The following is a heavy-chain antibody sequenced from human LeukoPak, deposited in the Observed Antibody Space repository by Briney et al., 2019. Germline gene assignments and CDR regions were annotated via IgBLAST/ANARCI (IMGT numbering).Heavy chain of an antibody. J-gene: IGHJ4*02. CDR1: GLPFREAW. V-gene: IGHV3-15*01. D-gene: IGHD1-26*01. CDR3: PKDVPLTGGGALVY. CDR2: IRTKNHGGTA. Sequence: PGGSLRLSCTASGLPFREAWMTWVRLAPGKGLKCVGHIRTKNHGGTAEYAASVRGRFTTSRDDSKNTIYLEMYRLRTDDTAIYYCPKDVPLTGGGALVYWGQGAPVTVSS.